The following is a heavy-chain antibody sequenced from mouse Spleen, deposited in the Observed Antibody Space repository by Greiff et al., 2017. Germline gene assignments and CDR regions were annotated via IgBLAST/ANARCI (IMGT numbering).Heavy chain of an antibody. J-gene: IGHJ4*01. CDR2: INPSSGYT. V-gene: IGHV1-4*01. Sequence: QVQLQQSGAELARPGASVKMSCKASGYTFTSYTMHWVKQRPGQGLEWIGYINPSSGYTKYNQKFKDKATLTADKSSSTAYMQLSSLTSEDSAVYYCARYGYHYYAMDYWGQGTSVTVSS. CDR3: ARYGYHYYAMDY. D-gene: IGHD2-2*01. CDR1: GYTFTSYT.